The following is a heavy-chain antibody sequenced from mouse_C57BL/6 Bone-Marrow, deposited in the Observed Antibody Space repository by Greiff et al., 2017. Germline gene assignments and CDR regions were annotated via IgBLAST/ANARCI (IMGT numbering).Heavy chain of an antibody. CDR3: ARGGYYGSTYWYFDV. J-gene: IGHJ1*03. D-gene: IGHD1-1*01. V-gene: IGHV1-53*01. CDR2: INPSNGGT. Sequence: QVQLQQPGTELVKPGASVKLSCKASGYTFTSYWMHWVKQRPGQGLEWIGNINPSNGGTNYNEKFKSKATLTVDKSSSTAYIQLSSLTSEDSAVYYCARGGYYGSTYWYFDVWGTGTTVTVSS. CDR1: GYTFTSYW.